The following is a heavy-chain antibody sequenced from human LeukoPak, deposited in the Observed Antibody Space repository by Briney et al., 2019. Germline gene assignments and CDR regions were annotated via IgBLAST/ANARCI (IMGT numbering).Heavy chain of an antibody. J-gene: IGHJ4*02. CDR1: GFTFSSYL. CDR3: ASRGPLRWKEGEFDY. D-gene: IGHD4-23*01. Sequence: GGSLRLSCAASGFTFSSYLMSWVRQAPGKGLEWVANIKQDGSEKYYVDSVKGRFTIPRDNAKNSLYLQMNSLRAEDTAVYYCASRGPLRWKEGEFDYWGQGTLVTVSS. CDR2: IKQDGSEK. V-gene: IGHV3-7*01.